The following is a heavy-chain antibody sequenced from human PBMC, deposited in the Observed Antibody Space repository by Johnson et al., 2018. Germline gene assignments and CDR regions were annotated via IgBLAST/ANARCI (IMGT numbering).Heavy chain of an antibody. CDR3: ASLHRYGSGGDAFDI. J-gene: IGHJ3*02. Sequence: VQLVQSGGGVVQPGRSLRLSCAASGFIFSSFAMHWVRQAPGKGLECVAVLSYDGSSNYYADPVKGRFTISRDNSKNTLYLQMNSLSAEDTAVYYCASLHRYGSGGDAFDIWGQGTMVTVSS. D-gene: IGHD6-19*01. V-gene: IGHV3-30-3*01. CDR1: GFIFSSFA. CDR2: LSYDGSSN.